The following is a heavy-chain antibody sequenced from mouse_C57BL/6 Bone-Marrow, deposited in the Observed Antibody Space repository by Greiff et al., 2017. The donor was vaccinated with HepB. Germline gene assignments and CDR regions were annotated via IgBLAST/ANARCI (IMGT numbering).Heavy chain of an antibody. D-gene: IGHD1-1*01. CDR3: AREAYGSSYRYFDY. Sequence: VQLQQPGAELVMPGASVKLSCKASGYTFTSYWMHWVKQRPGQGLEWIGEIDPSDSYTNYNQKFKGKSTLTVDTSSSTAYMQLSSLTSEDSAVYYCAREAYGSSYRYFDYWGQGTTLTVSS. CDR2: IDPSDSYT. V-gene: IGHV1-69*01. J-gene: IGHJ2*01. CDR1: GYTFTSYW.